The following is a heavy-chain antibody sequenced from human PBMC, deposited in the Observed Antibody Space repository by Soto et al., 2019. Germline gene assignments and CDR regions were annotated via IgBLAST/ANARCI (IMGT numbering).Heavy chain of an antibody. CDR1: GFTFDDYA. D-gene: IGHD6-19*01. CDR2: ISWNSGSI. V-gene: IGHV3-9*01. J-gene: IGHJ4*02. CDR3: AKDTDGELAVAPFDY. Sequence: GGSLRLSCAASGFTFDDYAMHWVRQAPGKGLEWVSGISWNSGSIGYADSVKGRFTISRDNAKNSLYLQMNSLRAGDTALYYCAKDTDGELAVAPFDYWGQGTLVTVSS.